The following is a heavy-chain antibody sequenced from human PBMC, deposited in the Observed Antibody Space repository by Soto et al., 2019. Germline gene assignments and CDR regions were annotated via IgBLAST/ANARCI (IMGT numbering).Heavy chain of an antibody. CDR2: ISSSSSYI. CDR1: GFTFSSYN. V-gene: IGHV3-21*01. D-gene: IGHD6-13*01. Sequence: GGSLRLSCAASGFTFSSYNMNWVRQAPGKGLECVSSISSSSSYIYYADSVKGRFTISRDNAKNSLYLQMNSLRAEDTALYYCARSIPAGGTNAFDIWGQGTMVTVSS. CDR3: ARSIPAGGTNAFDI. J-gene: IGHJ3*02.